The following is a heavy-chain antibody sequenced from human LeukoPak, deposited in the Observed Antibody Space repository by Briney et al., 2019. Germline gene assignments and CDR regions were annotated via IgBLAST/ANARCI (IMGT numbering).Heavy chain of an antibody. V-gene: IGHV1-2*02. D-gene: IGHD3-22*01. J-gene: IGHJ4*02. CDR1: GYTLTGYY. CDR3: ARDRDYYDSSGYGTLDY. CDR2: INPNSGGT. Sequence: ASVKVSCKASGYTLTGYYMHWVRQAPGQGLEWMGWINPNSGGTNYAQKFQGRVTMTRDTSISTAYMELSRLRSDDTAVYYCARDRDYYDSSGYGTLDYWGQGTLVTVSS.